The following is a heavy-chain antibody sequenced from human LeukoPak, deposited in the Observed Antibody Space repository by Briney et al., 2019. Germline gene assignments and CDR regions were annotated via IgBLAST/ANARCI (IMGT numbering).Heavy chain of an antibody. CDR1: GFTVSSNY. V-gene: IGHV3-66*01. D-gene: IGHD6-13*01. CDR2: IYSGGST. Sequence: PGGSLRLSCAASGFTVSSNYMSWVRQAPGQGLEWVSVIYSGGSTYYADSVKGRFTISRDNTKNTLYLHMNSLRAEDTAVYYCASSSISAAPFDPWGQGTLVTVSS. CDR3: ASSSISAAPFDP. J-gene: IGHJ5*02.